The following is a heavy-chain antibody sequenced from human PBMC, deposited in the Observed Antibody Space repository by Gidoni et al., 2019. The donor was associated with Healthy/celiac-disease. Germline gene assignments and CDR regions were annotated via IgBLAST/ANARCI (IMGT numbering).Heavy chain of an antibody. Sequence: QVQLVESGGGVVQPGRTLRLSCAASGFTFSSYGMHWVRQAPGKGREWVAVISYDGSNKYYADSVKGRFTISRDNSKNTLYLQMNSLRAEDTAVYYCAKQANGGPNDYWGQGTLVTVSS. V-gene: IGHV3-30*18. D-gene: IGHD5-12*01. CDR1: GFTFSSYG. CDR3: AKQANGGPNDY. CDR2: ISYDGSNK. J-gene: IGHJ4*02.